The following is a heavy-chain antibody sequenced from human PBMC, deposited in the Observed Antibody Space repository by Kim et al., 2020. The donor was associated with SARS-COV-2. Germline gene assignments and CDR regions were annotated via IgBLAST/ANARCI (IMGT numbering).Heavy chain of an antibody. J-gene: IGHJ6*02. CDR2: IYYSGST. V-gene: IGHV4-59*13. CDR3: ARGQVRGVNYYYYYGLDV. CDR1: GGSISSYY. Sequence: SETLSLTCTVSGGSISSYYWSWIRQPPGKGLEWIGYIYYSGSTNYNPSLKSRVTISVDTSKNQFSLKLSSVTAADTAVYYCARGQVRGVNYYYYYGLDVWGQGTTATVSS. D-gene: IGHD3-10*01.